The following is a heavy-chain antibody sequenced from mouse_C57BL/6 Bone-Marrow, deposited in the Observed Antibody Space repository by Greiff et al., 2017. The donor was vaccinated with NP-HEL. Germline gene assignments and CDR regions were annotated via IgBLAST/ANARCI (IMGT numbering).Heavy chain of an antibody. CDR3: ARRYRGFAY. J-gene: IGHJ3*01. D-gene: IGHD1-1*01. Sequence: VMLVESGAELARPGASVKLSCKASGYTFTSYGISWVKQRTGQGLEWIGEIYPRSGNTYYNEKFKGKATLTADKSSSTADMELRSLTSEDSAVYFCARRYRGFAYWGQGTLVTVSA. V-gene: IGHV1-81*01. CDR2: IYPRSGNT. CDR1: GYTFTSYG.